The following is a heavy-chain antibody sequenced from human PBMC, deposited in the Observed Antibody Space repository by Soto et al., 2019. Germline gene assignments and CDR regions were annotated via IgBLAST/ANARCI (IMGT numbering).Heavy chain of an antibody. Sequence: PSETLSLTCAVSGGSISSGGYSWSWIRQPPGKGLEWIGYIYHSGSTYYNPSLKSRVTISVDRSKNQFSLKLSSVTAADTAVYYCARGPGRSFTIFPKAHYYGMDVWGQGTTVTVSS. V-gene: IGHV4-30-2*01. D-gene: IGHD3-3*01. J-gene: IGHJ6*02. CDR3: ARGPGRSFTIFPKAHYYGMDV. CDR2: IYHSGST. CDR1: GGSISSGGYS.